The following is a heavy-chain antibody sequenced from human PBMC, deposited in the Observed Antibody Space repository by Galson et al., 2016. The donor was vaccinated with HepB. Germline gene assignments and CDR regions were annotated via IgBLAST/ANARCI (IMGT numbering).Heavy chain of an antibody. CDR3: ALTGYWQFDD. D-gene: IGHD3-9*01. J-gene: IGHJ4*02. CDR2: IYYGETT. V-gene: IGHV4-61*08. CDR1: GGSVGSGVYY. Sequence: ETLSLTCTVSGGSVGSGVYYWSWIRQPPGKGLEWIAYIYYGETTNYNPSLKSRVTISVDTSKNQVYLKLNSVTAADTAVYYCALTGYWQFDDWGQGTLVTVAS.